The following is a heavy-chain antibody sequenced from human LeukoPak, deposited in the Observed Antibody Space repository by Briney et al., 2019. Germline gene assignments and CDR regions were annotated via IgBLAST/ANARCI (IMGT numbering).Heavy chain of an antibody. D-gene: IGHD3-10*01. V-gene: IGHV4-59*01. Sequence: ASETLSLTCTVSGGSISSYYWSWIRQPPGKGLEWIGYIYYSGSTNNNPSLKSRVTISVDTSKKQFSLKLSSVTAADTAVYYCARETPYGSGSYPFDYWGQGILVTVSS. J-gene: IGHJ4*02. CDR2: IYYSGST. CDR1: GGSISSYY. CDR3: ARETPYGSGSYPFDY.